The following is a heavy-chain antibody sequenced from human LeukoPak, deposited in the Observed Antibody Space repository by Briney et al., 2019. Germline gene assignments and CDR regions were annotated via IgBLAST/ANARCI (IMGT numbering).Heavy chain of an antibody. V-gene: IGHV4-61*02. Sequence: PSETLSLTCTVSGGSISSGSYYWSWIRQPAGKGLEWIGRIYTSGSTNYNPSLKSRVTISVDKSKNQFSLKLTSVTAADTAVYYCARRTYEAFDIWGQGTMVTVSS. J-gene: IGHJ3*02. D-gene: IGHD3-3*01. CDR3: ARRTYEAFDI. CDR2: IYTSGST. CDR1: GGSISSGSYY.